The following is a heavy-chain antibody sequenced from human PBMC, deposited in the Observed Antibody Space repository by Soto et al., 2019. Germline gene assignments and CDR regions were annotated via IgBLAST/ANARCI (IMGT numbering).Heavy chain of an antibody. Sequence: QVQLVQSGAEVKKPGASVKVSCKASGYTFTGYYMHWVRQAPGQGLEWMGWINPNSGGTNYAQKFQGRVTMTRDTSISTAYMELSRLRSDDTAVYYCARNTMSSGWYLYAAGYWGQGTLVTVSS. CDR2: INPNSGGT. D-gene: IGHD6-19*01. CDR3: ARNTMSSGWYLYAAGY. CDR1: GYTFTGYY. V-gene: IGHV1-2*02. J-gene: IGHJ4*02.